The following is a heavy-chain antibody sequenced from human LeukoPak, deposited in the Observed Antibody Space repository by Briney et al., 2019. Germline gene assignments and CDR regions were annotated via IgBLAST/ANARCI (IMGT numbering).Heavy chain of an antibody. D-gene: IGHD3-3*01. CDR2: ISSSSSYI. V-gene: IGHV3-21*01. CDR1: GFTVSSNY. J-gene: IGHJ4*02. CDR3: ARDSSPSDFWSGYSPYYFDY. Sequence: GGSLRLSCAASGFTVSSNYMSWVRQAPGKGLEWVSSISSSSSYIYYADSVKGRFTISRDNAKNSLYLQMNSLRAEDTAVYYCARDSSPSDFWSGYSPYYFDYWGQGTLVTVSS.